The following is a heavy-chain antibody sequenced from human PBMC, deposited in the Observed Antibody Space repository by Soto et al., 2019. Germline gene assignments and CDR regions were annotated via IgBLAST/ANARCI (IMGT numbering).Heavy chain of an antibody. Sequence: VSGGSISSSSYYWGWIRQPPGKELEWIGSIYYSGSTYYNKSLKSRDTISVITSKKQNSLKISSVTAADTAVYYCAGLEDTAMVTDYWGQGTLVTVSS. CDR1: GGSISSSSYY. CDR3: AGLEDTAMVTDY. D-gene: IGHD5-18*01. J-gene: IGHJ4*02. V-gene: IGHV4-39*01. CDR2: IYYSGST.